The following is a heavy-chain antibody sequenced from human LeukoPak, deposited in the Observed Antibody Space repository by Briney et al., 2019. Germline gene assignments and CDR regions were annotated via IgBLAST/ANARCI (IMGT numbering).Heavy chain of an antibody. CDR1: GYTFTAYF. V-gene: IGHV1-2*06. CDR2: VNPNNGGT. CDR3: ARDVTVGYNSGWYDY. J-gene: IGHJ4*02. Sequence: GASVKVSCKASGYTFTAYFIHWVRQAPGQGLEWMGRVNPNNGGTNYAQRFQGRVTMTRDTSISTAYMELSSLRSDDTAVYYCARDVTVGYNSGWYDYWGQATLVTVSS. D-gene: IGHD6-19*01.